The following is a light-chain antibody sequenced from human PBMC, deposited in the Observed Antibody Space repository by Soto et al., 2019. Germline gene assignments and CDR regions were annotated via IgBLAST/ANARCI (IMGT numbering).Light chain of an antibody. CDR1: QSVLYSSNNKNY. V-gene: IGKV4-1*01. CDR2: WAS. Sequence: DIVMTQSPDSPAVSLGERATINCKSSQSVLYSSNNKNYLAWYQQKPGQPPKLLIYWASTRESGVPDRFSGSGSGTDFTLTISSLQAEDVAVYYCQQYYSTPHTFGQGTKLEIK. J-gene: IGKJ2*01. CDR3: QQYYSTPHT.